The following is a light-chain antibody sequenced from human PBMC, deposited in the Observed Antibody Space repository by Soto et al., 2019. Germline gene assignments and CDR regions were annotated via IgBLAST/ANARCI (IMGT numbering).Light chain of an antibody. CDR3: QQYNFWPPLT. J-gene: IGKJ4*01. CDR1: QSVNSN. Sequence: EIVMTQSPATLSVSPGERATLSCRASQSVNSNLAWYRQKPGQAPRLLISDASTRATCAPARFSGSGSGTEFTLTISSLQSEDSGIYYCQQYNFWPPLTFGGGTKVEIK. CDR2: DAS. V-gene: IGKV3-15*01.